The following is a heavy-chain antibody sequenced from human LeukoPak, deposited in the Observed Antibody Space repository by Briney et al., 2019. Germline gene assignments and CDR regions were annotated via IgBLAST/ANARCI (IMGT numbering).Heavy chain of an antibody. V-gene: IGHV3-23*01. CDR2: ISGSGTNT. CDR1: EFTFSSYA. J-gene: IGHJ6*03. CDR3: ARDYYGSGNMDV. D-gene: IGHD3-10*01. Sequence: GGSLRLSCAASEFTFSSYAMSWVRQAPGKGLEWVSAISGSGTNTYYAGSVRGRFTISRDNSNNRLYLQMNSLRAEDTAVYYCARDYYGSGNMDVWGKGTTVTVSS.